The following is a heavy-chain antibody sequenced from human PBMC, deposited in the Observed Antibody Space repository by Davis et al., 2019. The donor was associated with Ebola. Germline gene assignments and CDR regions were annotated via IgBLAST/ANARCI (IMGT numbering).Heavy chain of an antibody. CDR2: ISSSSSTI. V-gene: IGHV3-48*04. Sequence: GESLKLSCAASGFTFSSYSMNWVRQAPGKGLEWVSYISSSSSTIYYADSVKGRFTISRDNAKNSLYLQMNSLRAEDTAVYYCARGSTAAILGWFDPWGQGTLVTVSS. J-gene: IGHJ5*02. CDR3: ARGSTAAILGWFDP. CDR1: GFTFSSYS. D-gene: IGHD2-2*02.